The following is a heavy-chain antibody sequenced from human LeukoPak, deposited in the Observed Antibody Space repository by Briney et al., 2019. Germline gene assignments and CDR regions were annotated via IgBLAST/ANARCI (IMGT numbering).Heavy chain of an antibody. CDR2: IHAYDCQA. CDR3: ARAYHGNPYWEFDP. Sequence: GASLKISFMTGGYSFTYYWIGWVRALPGKGGGGMGIIHAYDCQATYNTPFEGQVTISADKSITTAYLQLVRLKASDTAIYYCARAYHGNPYWEFDPWGQGTQVTVSS. D-gene: IGHD1-14*01. V-gene: IGHV5-51*01. J-gene: IGHJ5*02. CDR1: GYSFTYYW.